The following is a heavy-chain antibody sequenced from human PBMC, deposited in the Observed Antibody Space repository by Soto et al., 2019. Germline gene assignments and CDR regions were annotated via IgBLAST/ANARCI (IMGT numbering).Heavy chain of an antibody. V-gene: IGHV3-21*01. CDR2: ISSSSSYI. D-gene: IGHD3-22*01. CDR1: GFTFSSYS. CDR3: ARDLDYYDSSGYYYGMDV. Sequence: GGSLRLSCAASGFTFSSYSMNWVRQAPGKGLEWVSSISSSSSYIYYADSVKGRFTISRDNAKNSLYLQMNSLRAEDTAVYYCARDLDYYDSSGYYYGMDVWGQGTTVTVSS. J-gene: IGHJ6*02.